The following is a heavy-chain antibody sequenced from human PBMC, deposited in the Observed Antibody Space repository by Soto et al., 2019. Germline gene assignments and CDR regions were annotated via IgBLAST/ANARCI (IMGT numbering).Heavy chain of an antibody. CDR3: ARVWGNCSGGSCYSTDAFDI. J-gene: IGHJ3*02. V-gene: IGHV4-59*01. CDR2: IYYSGST. CDR1: GGSISSYY. D-gene: IGHD2-15*01. Sequence: SSETLSLTCTVSGGSISSYYWSWIRQPPGKGLEWIGYIYYSGSTNYNPSLKSRVTISVDTSKNQFSLKLSSVTAADTAVYYCARVWGNCSGGSCYSTDAFDIWGQGTMVTVSS.